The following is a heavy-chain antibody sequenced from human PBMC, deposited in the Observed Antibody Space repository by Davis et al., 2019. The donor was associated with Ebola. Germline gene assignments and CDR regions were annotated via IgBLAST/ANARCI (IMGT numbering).Heavy chain of an antibody. V-gene: IGHV3-21*04. CDR3: ARSSPVAGTLY. D-gene: IGHD6-19*01. CDR2: ISSSSSYI. J-gene: IGHJ4*02. CDR1: GFTFSSYS. Sequence: GESLKISCAASGFTFSSYSMNWVRQAPGKGLEWVSSISSSSSYIYYADSVKGRFTISRDNAKNSLYLQMNSLRAEDTAVYYCARSSPVAGTLYWGQGTLVTVSS.